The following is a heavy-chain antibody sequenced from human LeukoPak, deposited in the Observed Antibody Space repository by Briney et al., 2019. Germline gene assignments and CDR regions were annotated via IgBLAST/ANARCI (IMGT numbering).Heavy chain of an antibody. J-gene: IGHJ4*02. V-gene: IGHV1-2*02. CDR2: INPNSGGT. CDR3: ARDRWSGFLEWLHIFDY. D-gene: IGHD3-3*01. Sequence: GASVKVSCKASGYTFTGYYMHWVRQAPGQGLELMGWINPNSGGTNYAQKFQGRVTMTRDTSISTAYMELSRLRSDDTAVYYCARDRWSGFLEWLHIFDYWGQGTLVTVSS. CDR1: GYTFTGYY.